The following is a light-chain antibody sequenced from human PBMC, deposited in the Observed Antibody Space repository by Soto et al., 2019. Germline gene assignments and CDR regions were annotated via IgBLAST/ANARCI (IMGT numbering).Light chain of an antibody. CDR3: QQYHNWWT. CDR2: GAS. V-gene: IGKV3-15*01. J-gene: IGKJ1*01. CDR1: QSVGSK. Sequence: EIVLTQSPDTLSVSPGERATVSCRASQSVGSKLAWFQQKPGQAPKRLIFGASTRAIGTPARFSGSGSGTEFTLTISSLQSEDFAVYYCQQYHNWWTFGQGTKVDIK.